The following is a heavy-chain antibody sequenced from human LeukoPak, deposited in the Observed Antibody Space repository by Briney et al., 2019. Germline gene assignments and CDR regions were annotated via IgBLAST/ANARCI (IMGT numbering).Heavy chain of an antibody. CDR1: GFTFSSYA. D-gene: IGHD3-22*01. CDR3: AKDGDYDSSGYMVY. V-gene: IGHV3-30*18. Sequence: GGSLRLSCAASGFTFSSYAITWVRQAPGKGLEWVAVISYDGSNKYYADSVKGRFTISRDNSKNTLYLQMNSLRAEDTAVYYCAKDGDYDSSGYMVYWGQGTLVTVSS. J-gene: IGHJ4*02. CDR2: ISYDGSNK.